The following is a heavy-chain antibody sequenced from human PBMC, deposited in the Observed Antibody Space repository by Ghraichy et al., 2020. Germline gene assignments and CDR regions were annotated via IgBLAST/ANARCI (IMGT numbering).Heavy chain of an antibody. V-gene: IGHV1-2*02. J-gene: IGHJ4*02. CDR1: GYTFTGYY. CDR2: INPNSGDT. CDR3: AREPMSGTGQGYY. Sequence: ASVKVSCKASGYTFTGYYIHWVRQAPGQGLEWMGWINPNSGDTNFPQRFQGRLTLTRDTSISTAYMEVSRLTSDDTAVYYCAREPMSGTGQGYYWGQGTLVTVSS. D-gene: IGHD6-13*01.